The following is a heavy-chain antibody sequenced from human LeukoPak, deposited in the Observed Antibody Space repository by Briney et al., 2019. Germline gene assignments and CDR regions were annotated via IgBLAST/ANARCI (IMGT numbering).Heavy chain of an antibody. CDR2: IYYSGST. V-gene: IGHV4-39*07. CDR3: ARDTRCSSTSCYAEYFQH. CDR1: GGSISSYY. D-gene: IGHD2-2*01. J-gene: IGHJ1*01. Sequence: SETLSLTCTVSGGSISSYYWGWIRQPPGKGLEWIGSIYYSGSTYYNPSLKSRFTISVDASKNQFSLKLSSVTAADTAVYYCARDTRCSSTSCYAEYFQHWGQGTLVTVSS.